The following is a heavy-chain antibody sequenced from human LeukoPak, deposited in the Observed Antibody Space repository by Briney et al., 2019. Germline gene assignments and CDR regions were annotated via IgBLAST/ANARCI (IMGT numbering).Heavy chain of an antibody. D-gene: IGHD6-13*01. V-gene: IGHV3-23*01. Sequence: PGGSLRLSCAASGFTFSSYAMSWVRQAPGKGLEWVSAISGSGGSTYYADSVKGRFTISRDNSKNTLYLQMNSLRAEDTAVYYCAKEPYSSSWYGDWFDPWGQGTLVTVSS. CDR3: AKEPYSSSWYGDWFDP. J-gene: IGHJ5*02. CDR1: GFTFSSYA. CDR2: ISGSGGST.